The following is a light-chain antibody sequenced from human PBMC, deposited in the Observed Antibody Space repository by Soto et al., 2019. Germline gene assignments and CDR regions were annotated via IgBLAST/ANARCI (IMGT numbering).Light chain of an antibody. CDR3: QQYNVHSPWT. V-gene: IGKV1-5*03. CDR1: QSVSTW. Sequence: DIQMTQSPSTLSASVGDRVTITCRASQSVSTWLAWYQQKPGKAPHLLIFKASTLESGVRSRFSGSGSGTEFTLTITSLQPDYFATYYYQQYNVHSPWTFGQGTKVEIK. J-gene: IGKJ1*01. CDR2: KAS.